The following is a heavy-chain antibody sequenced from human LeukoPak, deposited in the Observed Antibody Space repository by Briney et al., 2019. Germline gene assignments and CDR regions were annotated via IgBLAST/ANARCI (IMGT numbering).Heavy chain of an antibody. J-gene: IGHJ4*01. V-gene: IGHV1-3*01. D-gene: IGHD6-13*01. CDR3: AREEASSSWSPFDY. CDR2: INAGNGNT. CDR1: GYTFTSYA. Sequence: ASVKVSCKASGYTFTSYAMHWVRQAPGQRLEWMGWINAGNGNTKYSQKFQGRVTITRDTSASTAYMELSSLRSEDTAVYYCAREEASSSWSPFDYWGQEPWSPSPQ.